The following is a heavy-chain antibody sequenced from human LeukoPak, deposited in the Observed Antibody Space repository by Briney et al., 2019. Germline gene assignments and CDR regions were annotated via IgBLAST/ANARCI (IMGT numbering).Heavy chain of an antibody. D-gene: IGHD2-2*01. CDR1: GYTFTSYG. J-gene: IGHJ3*02. V-gene: IGHV1-18*01. CDR3: ATSESPIVVVPAAIPSDAFDI. CDR2: ISAYNGNT. Sequence: ASVKVSCKASGYTFTSYGISWGRQAPGQGLEWMGWISAYNGNTNYAQKLQGRVTMTTDTSTSTACMELRSLISDDTAVYYCATSESPIVVVPAAIPSDAFDIWGQGTMVTVSS.